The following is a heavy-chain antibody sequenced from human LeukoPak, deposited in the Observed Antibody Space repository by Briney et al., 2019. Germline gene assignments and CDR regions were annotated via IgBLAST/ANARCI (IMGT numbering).Heavy chain of an antibody. CDR3: ARLSRITIFGVVGPNNPKYYYYMDV. J-gene: IGHJ6*03. CDR2: INHSGST. V-gene: IGHV4-34*01. D-gene: IGHD3-3*01. CDR1: GGSFSGYY. Sequence: SETLSLTCAVYGGSFSGYYWSWIRQPPGKGLEWIGEINHSGSTNYNPSLKSRVTISVDTSKNQFSLKLSSVTAADTAVYYCARLSRITIFGVVGPNNPKYYYYMDVWGKGTTVTVSS.